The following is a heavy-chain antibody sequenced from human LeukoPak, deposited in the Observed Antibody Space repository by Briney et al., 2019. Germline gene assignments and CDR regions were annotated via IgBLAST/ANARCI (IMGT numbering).Heavy chain of an antibody. CDR1: GYSISSGYY. CDR3: ARHGCGGDCSPGYYYYMDV. Sequence: PSETLSLTCAVSGYSISSGYYWGWIRQPPGKGLEWIGSIYHSGSTYYNPSLKSRVTISVDTSKNQFSLKLSSVTAADTAVYYCARHGCGGDCSPGYYYYMDVWGKGTTVTVSS. J-gene: IGHJ6*03. V-gene: IGHV4-38-2*01. D-gene: IGHD2-21*01. CDR2: IYHSGST.